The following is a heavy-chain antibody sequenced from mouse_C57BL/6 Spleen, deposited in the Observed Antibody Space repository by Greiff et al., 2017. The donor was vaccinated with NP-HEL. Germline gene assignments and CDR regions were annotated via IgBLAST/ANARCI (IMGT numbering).Heavy chain of an antibody. J-gene: IGHJ4*01. CDR3: VRHRRFLYAMDC. Sequence: EVKLVESGGGLVQPKGSLKLSCAASGFSFNTYAMYWVRQAPGKGLEWVARIRSKSNNYATYYADSVKDRFTISRDDSESMLYLQMNNLKTEDTAMYYCVRHRRFLYAMDCWGQGTSVTVSS. CDR2: IRSKSNNYAT. V-gene: IGHV10-1*01. CDR1: GFSFNTYA.